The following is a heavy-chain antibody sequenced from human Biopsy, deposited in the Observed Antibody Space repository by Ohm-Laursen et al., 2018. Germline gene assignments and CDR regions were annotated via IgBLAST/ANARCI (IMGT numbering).Heavy chain of an antibody. Sequence: ASVKVSCKASGYSFTSYYMHWVRQAPGQGLEWMGTINPSGSTTSYPQIFQGRVTMTRDTSKSTVYMELSSLRSADTAVYFCARNTGWYGDLYYFDYWGQGTLVTVSS. V-gene: IGHV1-46*01. D-gene: IGHD6-19*01. J-gene: IGHJ4*02. CDR3: ARNTGWYGDLYYFDY. CDR1: GYSFTSYY. CDR2: INPSGSTT.